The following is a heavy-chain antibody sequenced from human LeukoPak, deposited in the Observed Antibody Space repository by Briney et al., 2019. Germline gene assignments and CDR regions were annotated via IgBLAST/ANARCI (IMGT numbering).Heavy chain of an antibody. V-gene: IGHV4-39*01. D-gene: IGHD4-11*01. CDR3: TGHFFYSTAYNWFDP. Sequence: PSETLSLTCTVSGGSISSSSHYWGWIRQPPGKGLEWIGSIYQSRSTYYNPSLKSRVTLSADTSKNQFSLKLNSVTAADTAVYYCTGHFFYSTAYNWFDPWGQGTLVTFSS. CDR2: IYQSRST. J-gene: IGHJ5*02. CDR1: GGSISSSSHY.